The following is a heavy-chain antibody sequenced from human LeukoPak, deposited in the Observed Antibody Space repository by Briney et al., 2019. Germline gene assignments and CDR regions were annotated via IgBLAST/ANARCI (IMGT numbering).Heavy chain of an antibody. CDR3: ARDTLYNWNWQDAFDI. CDR1: GDSVSSNSAA. J-gene: IGHJ3*02. V-gene: IGHV6-1*01. CDR2: TYYRSKWYN. Sequence: SQTLSLTCAISGDSVSSNSAAWNWIRQSPSRGLEWLGRTYYRSKWYNDYAVSVKSRITINPDTSKNQFSLQLNSVTPEDTAVYYCARDTLYNWNWQDAFDIWGQGTMVTVSS. D-gene: IGHD1-7*01.